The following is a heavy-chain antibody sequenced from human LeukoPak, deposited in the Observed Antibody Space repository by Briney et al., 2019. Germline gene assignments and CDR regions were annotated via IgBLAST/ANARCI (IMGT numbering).Heavy chain of an antibody. D-gene: IGHD6-19*01. CDR2: ISWNSGSI. CDR1: GFTFDDYA. Sequence: GGSLRLSCAASGFTFDDYAMHWVRPAPGKGLEWVSGISWNSGSIGYADSVKGRFTISRDNAKNSLYLQMNSLRAEDTALYYCAKDIRAWLVPPLFDYWGQGTLVTVSS. J-gene: IGHJ4*02. V-gene: IGHV3-9*01. CDR3: AKDIRAWLVPPLFDY.